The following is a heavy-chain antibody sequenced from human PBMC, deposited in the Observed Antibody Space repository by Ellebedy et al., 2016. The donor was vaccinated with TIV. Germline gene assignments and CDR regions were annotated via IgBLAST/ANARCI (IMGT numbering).Heavy chain of an antibody. CDR3: AKDQGSYYYYGMDV. D-gene: IGHD3-10*01. CDR1: GFTFDDYA. J-gene: IGHJ6*02. V-gene: IGHV3-9*03. CDR2: ISWNSGSI. Sequence: SLKISCAASGFTFDDYAMHWVRQAPGRGLEWVSGISWNSGSIGYADSVKGRFTISRDNAKNSLYLQMNSLRAEDMALYYCAKDQGSYYYYGMDVWGQGTTVTVSS.